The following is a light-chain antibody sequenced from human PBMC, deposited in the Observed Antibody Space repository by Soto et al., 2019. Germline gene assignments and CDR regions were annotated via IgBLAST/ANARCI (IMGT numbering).Light chain of an antibody. CDR2: AAS. CDR1: QGISSY. CDR3: QQLNSYLGIT. V-gene: IGKV1-9*01. J-gene: IGKJ5*01. Sequence: IQLTQSPSSLSASVGDRVTITCRASQGISSYLAWYQQKPGKAPKLLIYAASTLQSGVPSRFSGGGSGTDFTLTISSLQPEDFATYYCQQLNSYLGITFGQGTRLEIK.